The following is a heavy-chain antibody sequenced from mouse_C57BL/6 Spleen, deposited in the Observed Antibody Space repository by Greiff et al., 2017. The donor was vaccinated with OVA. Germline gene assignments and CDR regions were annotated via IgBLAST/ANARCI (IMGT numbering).Heavy chain of an antibody. V-gene: IGHV3-6*01. J-gene: IGHJ1*03. D-gene: IGHD1-1*01. CDR3: ARPSYGSSPYWYFDV. CDR2: ISYDGSN. Sequence: VQLQQSGPGLVKPSQSLSLTCSVTGYSITSGYYWNWIRQFPGNKLEWMGYISYDGSNNYNPSLKNRISITRDTSKNQFFLKLNSVTTEDTATYYCARPSYGSSPYWYFDVWGTGTTVTVSS. CDR1: GYSITSGYY.